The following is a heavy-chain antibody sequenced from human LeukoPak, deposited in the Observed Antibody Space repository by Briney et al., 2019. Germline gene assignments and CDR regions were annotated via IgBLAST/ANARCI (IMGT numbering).Heavy chain of an antibody. D-gene: IGHD4/OR15-4a*01. J-gene: IGHJ6*03. V-gene: IGHV4-4*02. Sequence: PSGTLSLTCAVSGGSISSSNWWSWVRQPPGKGLEWIGEIYHSGSTNYNPSLKSRVTISVDKSKNQFSLKLSSVTAADTAVYYCARDPRVNANYYYYCYYMDVWGKGTTVTVSS. CDR3: ARDPRVNANYYYYCYYMDV. CDR1: GGSISSSNW. CDR2: IYHSGST.